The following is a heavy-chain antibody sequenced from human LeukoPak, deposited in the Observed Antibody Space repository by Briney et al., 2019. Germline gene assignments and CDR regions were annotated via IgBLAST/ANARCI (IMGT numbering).Heavy chain of an antibody. CDR2: IDKSGGIT. J-gene: IGHJ4*02. Sequence: GGSLRLSCAASGFTFSSYEMNWVRQAPGEGRERVSFIDKSGGITYYTDSVKGRFTISRDNAKSSLYLEMNSLRAEDTAVYYCGRGHWGLDYWGQGTLVTVSS. D-gene: IGHD7-27*01. V-gene: IGHV3-48*03. CDR1: GFTFSSYE. CDR3: GRGHWGLDY.